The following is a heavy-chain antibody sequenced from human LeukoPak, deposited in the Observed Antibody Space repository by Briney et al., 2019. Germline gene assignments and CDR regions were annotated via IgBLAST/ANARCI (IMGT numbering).Heavy chain of an antibody. CDR3: ARAYYDSSGYYYWPAY. CDR2: TNRDGSST. CDR1: GFTFSSYW. J-gene: IGHJ4*02. D-gene: IGHD3-22*01. Sequence: PGGSLRLSCAASGFTFSSYWMHWVRQAPGKGPVWVARTNRDGSSTAYADSVKGRFTISKDNAKNTLYLLMNSLRAEDTAVYYCARAYYDSSGYYYWPAYWGQGTLVTVSS. V-gene: IGHV3-74*01.